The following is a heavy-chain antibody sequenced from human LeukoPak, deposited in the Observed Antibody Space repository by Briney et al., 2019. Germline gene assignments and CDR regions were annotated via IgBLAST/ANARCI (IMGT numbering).Heavy chain of an antibody. D-gene: IGHD1-7*01. J-gene: IGHJ5*02. CDR3: AKEAKNWNYNWFDP. V-gene: IGHV3-43*02. Sequence: GGSRRLSCADSRFTFDDYAMHWVRQAPGKGLEWVSLISGDGGSTYYADSVKGRFTISRDNSKNSLYLQMNSLRTEDTALYYCAKEAKNWNYNWFDPWGQGTLVTVSS. CDR2: ISGDGGST. CDR1: RFTFDDYA.